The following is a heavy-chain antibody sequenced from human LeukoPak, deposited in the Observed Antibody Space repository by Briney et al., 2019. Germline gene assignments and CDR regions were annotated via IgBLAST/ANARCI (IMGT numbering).Heavy chain of an antibody. CDR2: IYYSGST. J-gene: IGHJ6*03. D-gene: IGHD6-13*01. Sequence: SETLSLTCTVSGDSISSSSSYWGWIRQPPGEGLEWIGSIYYSGSTYYNTPLKSRVTISVDTSKNQFSLKLSSVTAADTAVYYCARGVAAAKRHYYYYYMDVWGKGTTVTVSS. CDR3: ARGVAAAKRHYYYYYMDV. CDR1: GDSISSSSSY. V-gene: IGHV4-39*07.